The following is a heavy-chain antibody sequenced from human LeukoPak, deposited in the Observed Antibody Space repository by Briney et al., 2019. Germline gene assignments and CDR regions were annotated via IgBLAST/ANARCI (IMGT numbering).Heavy chain of an antibody. J-gene: IGHJ6*03. V-gene: IGHV3-21*01. D-gene: IGHD1-26*01. Sequence: GGSLRLSCAASGFTFSNYNMNWVRQAPGKGLEWVSSVTSTSSYIYYADSVKGRFTISRDNAENSLYLQMNSLRAEDTAVYYCARDPYSGSYGDYYYYYMDVWGKGTTVTISS. CDR3: ARDPYSGSYGDYYYYYMDV. CDR1: GFTFSNYN. CDR2: VTSTSSYI.